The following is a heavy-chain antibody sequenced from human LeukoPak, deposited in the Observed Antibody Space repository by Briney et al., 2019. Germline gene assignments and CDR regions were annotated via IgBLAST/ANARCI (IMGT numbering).Heavy chain of an antibody. D-gene: IGHD3-22*01. Sequence: GGSLRLSCAASGFTFSSYGMSWVRQAPGKGLEWVSAISGSGGSTYYADSVKGRFTISRDNSKNTLYLQMNSLRAEDTAVYYCAKDSSGYYHAYYFDYWGQGTLVTVSS. V-gene: IGHV3-23*01. CDR1: GFTFSSYG. CDR2: ISGSGGST. CDR3: AKDSSGYYHAYYFDY. J-gene: IGHJ4*02.